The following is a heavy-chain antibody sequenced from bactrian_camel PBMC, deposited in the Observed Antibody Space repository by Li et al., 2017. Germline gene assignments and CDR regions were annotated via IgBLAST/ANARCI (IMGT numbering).Heavy chain of an antibody. D-gene: IGHD2*01. Sequence: HVQLVESGGGSVQAGGSLRLSCEYTFRLYCMAWFRQAPGRERERVATITRFGGIEYADSVKGRFTISQDKAKNPMYLQMNSLKTEDTAAYSCAAFGGGDCPISGYEGQGTQVTVS. CDR2: ITRFGGI. V-gene: IGHV3S53*01. CDR1: FRLYC. J-gene: IGHJ4*01.